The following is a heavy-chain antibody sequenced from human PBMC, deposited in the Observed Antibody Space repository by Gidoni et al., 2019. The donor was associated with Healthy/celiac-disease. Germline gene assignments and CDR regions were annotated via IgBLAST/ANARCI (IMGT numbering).Heavy chain of an antibody. V-gene: IGHV3-53*04. CDR2: IYSGGST. Sequence: EAQLVESGGGLVQTGGSLRLSCAASAFTVSSNYMGSVRQAPGKGLEWVSVIYSGGSTYYADSVKGRFTISRHNSKNTLYLQMISLRAEDTAVYYCARSPGGGGIRMKLDYFDYWGQGTLVTVSS. CDR3: ARSPGGGGIRMKLDYFDY. J-gene: IGHJ4*02. D-gene: IGHD2-15*01. CDR1: AFTVSSNY.